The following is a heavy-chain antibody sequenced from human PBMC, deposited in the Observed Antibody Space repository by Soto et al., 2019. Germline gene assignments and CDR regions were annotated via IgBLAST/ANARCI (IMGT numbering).Heavy chain of an antibody. CDR2: IWYDGSNK. J-gene: IGHJ4*02. Sequence: ESGGGVVQPGRSLRLSCAASGFTFSSYGMHWVRQAPGKGLEWVAVIWYDGSNKYYADSVKGRFTISRDNSKNTLYLQMNSLRAEDTAVYYCARDYGDPKTYYFDYWGQGTLVTVSS. CDR3: ARDYGDPKTYYFDY. CDR1: GFTFSSYG. D-gene: IGHD4-17*01. V-gene: IGHV3-33*01.